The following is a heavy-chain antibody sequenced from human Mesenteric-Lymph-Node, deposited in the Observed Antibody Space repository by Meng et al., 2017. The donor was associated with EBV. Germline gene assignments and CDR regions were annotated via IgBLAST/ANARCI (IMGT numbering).Heavy chain of an antibody. Sequence: QVQLVQFGSELKKPGAAVKVSCKASGYTFTNYALTWVRQAPGQGLEWLGWINTNTGNPTYAPGFAGRYVFSLDTSVNTAYLQISSLKADDSAVYYCARDSEGNDLSFDYWGQGTLVTVSS. J-gene: IGHJ4*02. D-gene: IGHD2-21*02. CDR3: ARDSEGNDLSFDY. CDR2: INTNTGNP. CDR1: GYTFTNYA. V-gene: IGHV7-4-1*02.